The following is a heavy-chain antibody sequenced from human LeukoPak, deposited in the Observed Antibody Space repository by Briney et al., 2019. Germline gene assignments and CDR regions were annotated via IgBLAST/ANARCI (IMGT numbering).Heavy chain of an antibody. D-gene: IGHD6-19*01. J-gene: IGHJ5*02. V-gene: IGHV3-30*02. CDR1: GFTFSSYG. Sequence: GGSLRLSCAASGFTFSSYGMHWVRQPPGKGLEWVAFIRDDGKNQYYTDSVKGRFTISRDNSKNTLYLQTSSLRVEDTAVYYCARQNRPSSGWLGWLDPWGQGALVTVSP. CDR3: ARQNRPSSGWLGWLDP. CDR2: IRDDGKNQ.